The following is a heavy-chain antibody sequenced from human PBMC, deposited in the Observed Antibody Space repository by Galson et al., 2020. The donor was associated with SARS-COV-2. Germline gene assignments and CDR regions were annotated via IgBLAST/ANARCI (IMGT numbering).Heavy chain of an antibody. CDR3: ARGIPAASKTYFDN. CDR1: GGSFSDYF. J-gene: IGHJ4*02. D-gene: IGHD2-2*01. V-gene: IGHV4-34*01. Sequence: SETLSLTCAVYGGSFSDYFWGWIRQPPGKGLEWIGEVSHSGSTNYNPSLKSRVTMSVDTSKNQFSLNLSSVTAADTAVYYCARGIPAASKTYFDNLGQGALVAVSS. CDR2: VSHSGST.